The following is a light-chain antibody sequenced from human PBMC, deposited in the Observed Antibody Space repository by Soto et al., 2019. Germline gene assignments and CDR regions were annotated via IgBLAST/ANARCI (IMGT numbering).Light chain of an antibody. Sequence: QSALTQPPSASGSPGQSVAISCTGTSSDIGGYNFVSWYQQHPGKAPKLIIYYVTKRPSGVPDRFSGSKSGNTATLIVSGLQAEDEADYFCSSHGGGNNPYVFGRGTKLTVL. V-gene: IGLV2-8*01. CDR3: SSHGGGNNPYV. CDR2: YVT. J-gene: IGLJ1*01. CDR1: SSDIGGYNF.